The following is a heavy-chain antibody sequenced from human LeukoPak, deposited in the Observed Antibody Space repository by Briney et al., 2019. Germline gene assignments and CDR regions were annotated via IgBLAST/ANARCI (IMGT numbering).Heavy chain of an antibody. CDR1: GYTFTSYA. CDR3: ARDLGVYGSGSYFYR. Sequence: ASVKVSCKASGYTFTSYAMHWVRQAPGQGLEWMGWINPNSGGTNYAQKFQGRVTMTRDTSISTAYMELSRLRSDDTAVYYCARDLGVYGSGSYFYRWGQGTLVTVSS. D-gene: IGHD3-10*01. J-gene: IGHJ4*02. CDR2: INPNSGGT. V-gene: IGHV1-2*02.